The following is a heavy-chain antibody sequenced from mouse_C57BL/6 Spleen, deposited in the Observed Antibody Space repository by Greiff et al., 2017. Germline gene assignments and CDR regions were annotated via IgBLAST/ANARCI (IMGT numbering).Heavy chain of an antibody. CDR1: GYSITSGYY. J-gene: IGHJ1*03. V-gene: IGHV3-6*01. CDR2: ISYDGSN. CDR3: AIYGSSWYFDV. D-gene: IGHD1-1*01. Sequence: EVQLVESGPGLVKPSQSLSLTCSVTGYSITSGYYWNWIRQFPGNKLEWMGYISYDGSNNYNPSLKNRISITRDTSKNQFFLKLNSVTTEDTATYYCAIYGSSWYFDVWGTGTTVTVSS.